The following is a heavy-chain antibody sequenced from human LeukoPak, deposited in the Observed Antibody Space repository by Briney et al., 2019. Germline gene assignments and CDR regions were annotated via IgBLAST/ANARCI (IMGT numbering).Heavy chain of an antibody. CDR3: AKDFYYQPTNWFDP. D-gene: IGHD1-26*01. Sequence: GGSLRLSCAASGFTFSRYAMSWVRQAPGKGLEWVSAISGSGGSTYYADPVKGRFTISRDNSKNTLYLQMNSLRAEDTAVYYCAKDFYYQPTNWFDPWGQGTLVTVSS. V-gene: IGHV3-23*01. CDR2: ISGSGGST. J-gene: IGHJ5*02. CDR1: GFTFSRYA.